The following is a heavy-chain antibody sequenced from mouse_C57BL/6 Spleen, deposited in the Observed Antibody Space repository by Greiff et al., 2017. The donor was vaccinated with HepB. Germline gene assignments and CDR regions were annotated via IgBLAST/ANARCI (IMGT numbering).Heavy chain of an antibody. CDR2: IYPGDGDT. CDR3: ARSRWGSSPYYFDY. V-gene: IGHV1-80*01. D-gene: IGHD1-1*01. Sequence: VQLQQSGAELVKPGASVKISCKASGYAFSSYWMNWVKQRPGKGLEWIGQIYPGDGDTNYNGKFKGKATLTADKSSSTADVQLSSRTSEDSAVYFWARSRWGSSPYYFDYWGQGTTLTVSS. J-gene: IGHJ2*01. CDR1: GYAFSSYW.